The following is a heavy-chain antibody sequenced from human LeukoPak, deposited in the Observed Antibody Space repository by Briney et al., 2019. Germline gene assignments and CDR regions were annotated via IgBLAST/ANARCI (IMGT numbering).Heavy chain of an antibody. J-gene: IGHJ4*02. CDR3: VTDPSKYKWNTDY. CDR1: GFTFTNTW. Sequence: GGSLRLAWEVYGFTFTNTWMRWDRQPHGKGMQWVGRIKTNSEGGTTDYAAPVKGRFTISRDDSQNTLYLQLNSLTTEETAVYYCVTDPSKYKWNTDYWGQGTLVTVSS. V-gene: IGHV3-15*01. CDR2: IKTNSEGGTT. D-gene: IGHD1/OR15-1a*01.